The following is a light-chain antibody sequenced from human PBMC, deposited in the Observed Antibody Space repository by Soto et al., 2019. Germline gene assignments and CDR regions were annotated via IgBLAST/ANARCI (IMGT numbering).Light chain of an antibody. Sequence: QSALTQPASVSGSPGQSITISCTGTSSDVGGYNYVSWYQQHPGKAPKLTIYDVSDRPSGISNRFSASKSGNTASLTISGLQAEDEADYYCCSYTSSSTPWVFGTGTKVTVL. CDR2: DVS. V-gene: IGLV2-14*03. J-gene: IGLJ1*01. CDR1: SSDVGGYNY. CDR3: CSYTSSSTPWV.